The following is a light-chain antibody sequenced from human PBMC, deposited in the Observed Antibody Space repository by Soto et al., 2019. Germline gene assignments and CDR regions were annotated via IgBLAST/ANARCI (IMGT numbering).Light chain of an antibody. CDR1: SSDVGGYNY. J-gene: IGLJ1*01. CDR2: DVS. Sequence: QSALTQPASVSGSPGQSITISCTGTSSDVGGYNYVSWYQQHPGKAPKLMIYDVSNWPSGVSNRFSGSKSGNTASLTISGLQAEDESYYYCSSHTNTLPFVFG. V-gene: IGLV2-14*01. CDR3: SSHTNTLPFV.